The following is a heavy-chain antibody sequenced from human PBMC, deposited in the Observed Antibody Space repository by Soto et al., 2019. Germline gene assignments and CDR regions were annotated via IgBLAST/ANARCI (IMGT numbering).Heavy chain of an antibody. D-gene: IGHD2-15*01. CDR3: ARGYCSGGSCYSGSIQYYDGMDV. CDR2: INHSGST. J-gene: IGHJ6*02. V-gene: IGHV4-34*01. Sequence: SGTLSLTCAVYGGSFRGYYWSWICQHPGKGLEWIGEINHSGSTNYNPSLKSRVTISVDTSKNQFSLKLSSVTAADTAVNYCARGYCSGGSCYSGSIQYYDGMDVWGQGTTVS. CDR1: GGSFRGYY.